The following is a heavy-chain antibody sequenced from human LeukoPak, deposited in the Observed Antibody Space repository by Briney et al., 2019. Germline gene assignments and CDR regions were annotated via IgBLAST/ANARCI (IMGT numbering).Heavy chain of an antibody. CDR3: ARPALMASRDYYFDY. V-gene: IGHV5-51*01. D-gene: IGHD4-17*01. Sequence: GESLKISCKGSGYSFTNYWIGWVRQMPGKGLGGMGIIYPGDSDTRYSRSFQGQVTISADKSISTAYLQWSSLKASDTAMYFCARPALMASRDYYFDYWGQGTLVTVSS. J-gene: IGHJ4*02. CDR2: IYPGDSDT. CDR1: GYSFTNYW.